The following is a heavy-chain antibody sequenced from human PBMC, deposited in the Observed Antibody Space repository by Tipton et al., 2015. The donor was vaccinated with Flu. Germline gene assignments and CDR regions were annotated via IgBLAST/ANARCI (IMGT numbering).Heavy chain of an antibody. J-gene: IGHJ4*02. V-gene: IGHV4-59*08. CDR2: IYYNGNT. D-gene: IGHD1-1*01. CDR3: ARHIYAQLGPPYFDF. CDR1: GGSINYNH. Sequence: TLSLTCTVSGGSINYNHWSWIRQSPGKGLEWIGYIYYNGNTNYNPSLKSRVTISVDTPKNQFYLKLTSLTASDTAVYYCARHIYAQLGPPYFDFWGQGALVTVSS.